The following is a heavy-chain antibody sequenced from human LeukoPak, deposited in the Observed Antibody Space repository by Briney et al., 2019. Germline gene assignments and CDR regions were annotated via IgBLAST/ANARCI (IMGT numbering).Heavy chain of an antibody. V-gene: IGHV4-39*02. CDR3: ARDRELTVAGIYYYYYMDV. Sequence: SETLSLTCTVSGGSISSSSYYWGWIRQPPGKGLEWIGSIYYSGSTYYNPSLKSRVTISVDTSKNQFSLKLSSVTAADTAVYYCARDRELTVAGIYYYYYMDVWGKGTTVTVSS. CDR2: IYYSGST. D-gene: IGHD6-19*01. CDR1: GGSISSSSYY. J-gene: IGHJ6*03.